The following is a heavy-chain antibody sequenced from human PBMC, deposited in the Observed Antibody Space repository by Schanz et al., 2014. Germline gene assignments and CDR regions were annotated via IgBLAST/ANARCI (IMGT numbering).Heavy chain of an antibody. J-gene: IGHJ5*02. CDR3: ARGRGCTGGSCYSWFDL. D-gene: IGHD2-15*01. CDR2: ISASGSAT. CDR1: GFGFDDYA. Sequence: EVQLVESGGGVVRPGGSLRLSCAASGFGFDDYAMSWVRQAPGKGLEWVSTISASGSATYYADSVKGRLTISRDNSKNTVYLQMSSLRVEDTAVYYCARGRGCTGGSCYSWFDLWGQGTLVTVAS. V-gene: IGHV3-23*04.